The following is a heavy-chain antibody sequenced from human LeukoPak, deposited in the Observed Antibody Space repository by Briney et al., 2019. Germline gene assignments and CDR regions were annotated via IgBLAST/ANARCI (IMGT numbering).Heavy chain of an antibody. Sequence: GGSLRLSCAASGFRFDSFYMGWIRQVPGKGLDYIAFISASGAVPYYAESVKGRFTISRDNAKNSVSLQMNSLSADDTAVYYCAWSLIVASEDYWGQGTLVTVSS. CDR2: ISASGAVP. CDR1: GFRFDSFY. J-gene: IGHJ4*02. V-gene: IGHV3-11*04. CDR3: AWSLIVASEDY. D-gene: IGHD3-22*01.